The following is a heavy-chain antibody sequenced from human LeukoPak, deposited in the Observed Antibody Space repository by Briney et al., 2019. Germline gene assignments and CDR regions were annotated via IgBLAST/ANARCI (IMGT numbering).Heavy chain of an antibody. V-gene: IGHV3-48*01. Sequence: GGSLRLSCAASGFTFSDYSMNWVRQSPGKGLEWVSYIISRGTTIYYADSVKGRFNISRDNAKNSLYLQMNSLRAEDTAVYYCARGRGYCSGGSCHYFDYWGQGTLVTVSS. CDR3: ARGRGYCSGGSCHYFDY. CDR2: IISRGTTI. J-gene: IGHJ4*02. CDR1: GFTFSDYS. D-gene: IGHD2-15*01.